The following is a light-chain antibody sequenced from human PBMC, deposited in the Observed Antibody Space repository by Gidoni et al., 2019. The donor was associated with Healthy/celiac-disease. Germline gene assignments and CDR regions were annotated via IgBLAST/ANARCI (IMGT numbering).Light chain of an antibody. CDR3: QQYYSTPCS. CDR2: WAA. Sequence: DIVMTQAPDPPAVSLGERATINCKASQSVLYSSNSKNYLAWYQQKPGQPPKLLIYWAATRESGVPDRFSGSGSGTDFTLTISSLQAEDVAVDYCQQYYSTPCSFXQXTKLEIK. J-gene: IGKJ2*04. CDR1: QSVLYSSNSKNY. V-gene: IGKV4-1*01.